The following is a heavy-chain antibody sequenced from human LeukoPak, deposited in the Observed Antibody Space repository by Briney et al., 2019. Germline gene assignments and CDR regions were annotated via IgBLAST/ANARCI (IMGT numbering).Heavy chain of an antibody. J-gene: IGHJ4*02. CDR2: IYSGGRT. Sequence: PGGSLRLSCATSGFTVSSNHINWFRQAPGKGLEWVSIIYSGGRTYSTDSVKGRFTISRDSSKNTVYLQMNSLRVEDTAMYYCAGAPDSSGWYYRYWGQGTLVTVSS. CDR3: AGAPDSSGWYYRY. V-gene: IGHV3-53*01. D-gene: IGHD6-19*01. CDR1: GFTVSSNH.